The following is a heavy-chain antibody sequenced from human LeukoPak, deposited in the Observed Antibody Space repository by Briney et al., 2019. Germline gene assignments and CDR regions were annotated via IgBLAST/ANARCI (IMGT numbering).Heavy chain of an antibody. D-gene: IGHD6-13*01. CDR3: ARLHSTAAAGTYDY. V-gene: IGHV3-11*06. J-gene: IGHJ4*02. Sequence: GRSLRLSCAASGFIFSDYYMTWIRQAPGKGLDWISYISSDSSYTRYADSVKGRFTVSRDSAKNSLYLQMNSLRAEDTAVYYCARLHSTAAAGTYDYWGQGTLVTVSS. CDR1: GFIFSDYY. CDR2: ISSDSSYT.